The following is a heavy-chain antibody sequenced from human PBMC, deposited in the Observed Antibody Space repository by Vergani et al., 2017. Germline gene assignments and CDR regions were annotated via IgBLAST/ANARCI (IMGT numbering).Heavy chain of an antibody. V-gene: IGHV3-30*03. CDR1: GFTSSYYG. Sequence: QVHLVESGGGVVQPGRSLRLSCVVSGFTSSYYGMHWVRQAPGKGLEWVAVISDDGTQKYYADSVKGRFTISRDNSKSTLYLQMNSLRTEDTAVYYCATNSCSTPSCQIEYFREWGQGTLVTVSS. CDR3: ATNSCSTPSCQIEYFRE. CDR2: ISDDGTQK. D-gene: IGHD2-2*01. J-gene: IGHJ1*01.